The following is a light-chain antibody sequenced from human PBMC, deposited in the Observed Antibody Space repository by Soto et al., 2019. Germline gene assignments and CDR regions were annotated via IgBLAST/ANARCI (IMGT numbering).Light chain of an antibody. CDR2: LNSDGSH. V-gene: IGLV4-69*01. Sequence: QLVLTQSPSASASLGASVRLTCTLSSGHSTYAIAWHQQQPDKGPRYLMRLNSDGSHSKGDGIPDRFSGSSSGAERYLTISSLQSEDEVDYYCQTWGTGIVFGGGTKLTVL. J-gene: IGLJ2*01. CDR1: SGHSTYA. CDR3: QTWGTGIV.